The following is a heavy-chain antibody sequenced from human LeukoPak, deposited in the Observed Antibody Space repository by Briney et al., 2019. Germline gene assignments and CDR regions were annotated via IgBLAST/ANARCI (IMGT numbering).Heavy chain of an antibody. D-gene: IGHD2-15*01. CDR2: IIPIFGTA. V-gene: IGHV1-69*06. CDR1: GGTFSSYA. CDR3: ARNALGYCSGGSCYGYYFDY. J-gene: IGHJ4*02. Sequence: GASVKVSCKASGGTFSSYAISWVRQAPGQGLEWMGGIIPIFGTANYAQKFQGRVTITADKSTSTAYMELSSLRSEDTAVYYCARNALGYCSGGSCYGYYFDYWGQGTLVTVSS.